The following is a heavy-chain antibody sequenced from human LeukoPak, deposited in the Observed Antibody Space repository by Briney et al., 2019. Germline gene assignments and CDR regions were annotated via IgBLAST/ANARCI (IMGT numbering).Heavy chain of an antibody. V-gene: IGHV4-34*01. Sequence: SETLSLTCAVSDVSFTNYYWTWIRQSPGKRLEWLGEISHTGNTHYNPSLKSRVTVSVDISADMSTTRVSLNLESVTAADMAIYYCARGPGHSFKYWGQGTRVTVSS. J-gene: IGHJ4*02. CDR2: ISHTGNT. D-gene: IGHD1-1*01. CDR3: ARGPGHSFKY. CDR1: DVSFTNYY.